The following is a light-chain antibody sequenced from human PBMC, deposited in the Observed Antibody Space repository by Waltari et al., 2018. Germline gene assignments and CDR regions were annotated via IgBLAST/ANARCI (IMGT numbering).Light chain of an antibody. CDR3: QQYYRSRT. CDR1: QSVLYKSNGKYY. V-gene: IGKV4-1*01. J-gene: IGKJ1*01. CDR2: WAS. Sequence: DIVMTQSPDSLAGFLGEWATIHCNSSQSVLYKSNGKYYLAWYQQKPGQPPKLLIYWASTRQSGVPDRFSGSGAGTDFTLTINSLQAEDVAVYYCQQYYRSRTFDQGTKVEIK.